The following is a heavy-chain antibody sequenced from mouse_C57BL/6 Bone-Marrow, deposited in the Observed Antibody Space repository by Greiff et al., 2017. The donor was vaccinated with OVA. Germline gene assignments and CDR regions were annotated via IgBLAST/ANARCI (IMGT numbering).Heavy chain of an antibody. CDR3: ARGGYYGSRAWFAY. CDR2: IYPRSGNT. V-gene: IGHV1-81*01. Sequence: VQRVESGAELARPGASVKLSCKASGYTFTSYGISWVKQRTGQGLEWIGEIYPRSGNTYYTEKFKGKATLTADKSSSTAYMELRSLTSESSAVYLCARGGYYGSRAWFAYWGQGTLVTVSA. J-gene: IGHJ3*01. D-gene: IGHD1-1*01. CDR1: GYTFTSYG.